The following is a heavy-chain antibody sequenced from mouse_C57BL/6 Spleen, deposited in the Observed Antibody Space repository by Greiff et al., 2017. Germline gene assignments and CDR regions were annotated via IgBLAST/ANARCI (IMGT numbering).Heavy chain of an antibody. CDR2: IWRGGST. Sequence: VKLMESGPGLVQPSQSLSITCTVSGFSLTSYGVHWVRQSPGKGLEWLGVIWRGGSTDYNAAFMSRLSITKDNSKSQVFFKMNSLQADDTAIYYCALHYGSSYDYAMDYWGQGTSVTVSS. CDR3: ALHYGSSYDYAMDY. V-gene: IGHV2-5*01. D-gene: IGHD1-1*01. CDR1: GFSLTSYG. J-gene: IGHJ4*01.